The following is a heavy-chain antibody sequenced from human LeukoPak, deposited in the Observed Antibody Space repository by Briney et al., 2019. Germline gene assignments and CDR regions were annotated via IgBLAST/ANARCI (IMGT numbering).Heavy chain of an antibody. CDR3: ARNGGDSGWGNWFDP. V-gene: IGHV4-4*02. J-gene: IGHJ5*02. Sequence: PSETLSLTCAVSGGSISSRNWWSWVRQPPGEGLEWIGEFYHSGSTNYNPSLKSRVTISVDKSKNQFSLKLYSVTAADTAVYYCARNGGDSGWGNWFDPWGQGTLVTVSS. CDR1: GGSISSRNW. CDR2: FYHSGST. D-gene: IGHD6-19*01.